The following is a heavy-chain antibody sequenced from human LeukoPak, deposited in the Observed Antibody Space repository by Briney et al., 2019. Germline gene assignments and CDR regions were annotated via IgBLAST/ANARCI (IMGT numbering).Heavy chain of an antibody. CDR1: GFSFSSYS. J-gene: IGHJ3*02. CDR2: MSVIGVNK. CDR3: VRESCSGGSCTYDPFDI. Sequence: PGTSLRLSCVASGFSFSSYSIHWVRRVPGKGLEWVAVMSVIGVNKYYADSVRGRFAVSRDISKNTQFLQMNSLRFEDTAVYFCVRESCSGGSCTYDPFDIWGHGTMVTVST. D-gene: IGHD2-15*01. V-gene: IGHV3-30*09.